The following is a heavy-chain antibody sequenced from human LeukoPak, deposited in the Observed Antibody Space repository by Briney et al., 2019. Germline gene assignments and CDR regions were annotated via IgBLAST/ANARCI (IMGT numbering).Heavy chain of an antibody. D-gene: IGHD3-10*01. V-gene: IGHV4-59*01. CDR1: GGSISSYY. CDR2: IYDSGST. J-gene: IGHJ5*02. CDR3: ARDSGFGEANWFDP. Sequence: SETLSLTCTVSGGSISSYYWSWIRQPPGKGLEWIGYIYDSGSTNYNPSLKSRVTISVDTSKNQFSLKMNSVTAADTAVYYCARDSGFGEANWFDPWGQGSLVTVSS.